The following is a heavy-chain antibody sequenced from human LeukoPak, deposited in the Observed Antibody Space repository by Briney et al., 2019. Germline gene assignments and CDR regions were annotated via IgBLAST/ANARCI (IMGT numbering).Heavy chain of an antibody. V-gene: IGHV4-59*01. J-gene: IGHJ6*03. Sequence: PSETPPLPCTVSGGSMSSYYWSWIRQPPGKGLEWIGYIYFSGITNYNPSLKSRVTISVDASKKQFSLKLSSVTAADTAVYYCARDSGIFGYPMDVWGKGTTVTVSS. CDR3: ARDSGIFGYPMDV. CDR2: IYFSGIT. CDR1: GGSMSSYY. D-gene: IGHD3-3*01.